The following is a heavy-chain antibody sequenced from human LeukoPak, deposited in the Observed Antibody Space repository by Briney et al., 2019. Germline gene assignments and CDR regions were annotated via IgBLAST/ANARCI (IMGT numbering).Heavy chain of an antibody. D-gene: IGHD6-19*01. CDR1: GLTFSIHW. J-gene: IGHJ4*02. V-gene: IGHV3-7*03. Sequence: PGGSLRLSCAASGLTFSIHWMNWVRQAPGKGLECVANINQDGSDKYYVDSVKGRFTISRDNAKNSLYLQMDSLRAEDTALYYCGRDLSGWYGPDYWGQGTLVTVSS. CDR2: INQDGSDK. CDR3: GRDLSGWYGPDY.